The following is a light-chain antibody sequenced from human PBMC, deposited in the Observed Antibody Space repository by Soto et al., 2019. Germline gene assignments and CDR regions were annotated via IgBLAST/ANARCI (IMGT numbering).Light chain of an antibody. V-gene: IGLV2-14*01. J-gene: IGLJ2*01. Sequence: QLVLTQPASVSGSPGQSISISCTGTSSDIGGYKYVSWYQQHPGKAPQLMIYEVSNRPSGVSNRFSGSKSGNTASLTISGLQAEDEAHYYCTSYASSRTLVFGGGTKVTVL. CDR3: TSYASSRTLV. CDR2: EVS. CDR1: SSDIGGYKY.